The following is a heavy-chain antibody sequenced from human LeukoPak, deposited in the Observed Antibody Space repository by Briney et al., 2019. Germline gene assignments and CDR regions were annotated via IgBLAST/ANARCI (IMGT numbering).Heavy chain of an antibody. CDR1: GGSISSSSYY. CDR3: ARHRPKSTYYYDSSGYYYATFDI. Sequence: PSETLSLTCTVSGGSISSSSYYWGWIRQPPGKGLEWIGSIYYSGSTYYNPSLKSRVTISVDTSKNQFSLKLSSVTAADTAVYYCARHRPKSTYYYDSSGYYYATFDIWGQGTMVTVSS. CDR2: IYYSGST. D-gene: IGHD3-22*01. V-gene: IGHV4-39*01. J-gene: IGHJ3*02.